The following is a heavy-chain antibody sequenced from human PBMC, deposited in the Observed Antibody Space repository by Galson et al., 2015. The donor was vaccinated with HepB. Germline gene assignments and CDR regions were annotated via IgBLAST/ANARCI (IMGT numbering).Heavy chain of an antibody. CDR3: TSTGRQGNSGYDWSY. D-gene: IGHD5-12*01. CDR2: IKANPDGGTT. CDR1: GVTFTYAW. V-gene: IGHV3-15*01. Sequence: SLRLSCAASGVTFTYAWMTWVRQAPGKGLEWVGRIKANPDGGTTDYVAPVKGRFTISRDDSKNTVFLQMSSLRIEDTGVYYCTSTGRQGNSGYDWSYWGQGALVTVSS. J-gene: IGHJ4*02.